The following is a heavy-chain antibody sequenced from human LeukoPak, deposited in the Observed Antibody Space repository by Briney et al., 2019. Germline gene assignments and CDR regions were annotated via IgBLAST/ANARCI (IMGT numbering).Heavy chain of an antibody. Sequence: SQTLSLTCAISGDSVSSNSAAWNWIRQSPSGGLEWLGRTYYRSKWYNDYAVSVKSRITINPDTSKNQFSLQLNSVTPEDTAVYYCAGDEGLTMGLAHYYYYYGMDVWGQGTTVTVSS. D-gene: IGHD6-19*01. CDR1: GDSVSSNSAA. J-gene: IGHJ6*02. CDR2: TYYRSKWYN. CDR3: AGDEGLTMGLAHYYYYYGMDV. V-gene: IGHV6-1*01.